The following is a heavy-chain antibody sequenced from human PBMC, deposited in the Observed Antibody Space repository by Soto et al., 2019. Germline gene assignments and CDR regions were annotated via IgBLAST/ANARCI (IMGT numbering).Heavy chain of an antibody. CDR2: IGTAGDT. D-gene: IGHD3-9*01. CDR1: GFTFSSYD. Sequence: GGSLRLSCAASGFTFSSYDMHWVRQATGKGLEWVSAIGTAGDTYYPGSVKGGFTISRENAKNSLYLQMNSLRAGDTAVYYCARVNYDILTGYSPHDYYYYMDVWGKGTTVTVSS. V-gene: IGHV3-13*01. CDR3: ARVNYDILTGYSPHDYYYYMDV. J-gene: IGHJ6*03.